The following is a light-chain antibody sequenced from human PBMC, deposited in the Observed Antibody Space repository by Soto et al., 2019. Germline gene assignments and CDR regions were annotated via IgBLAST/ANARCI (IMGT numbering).Light chain of an antibody. Sequence: QSVLTQPPSVSAAPGQKVTISCSGSSSNIGNNYVSWYQQLPGTAPKLLISENSKRPSGIPDRFSGSKSGTSATLGITGLQTGDEADYYCGTWDNSLSAGVFGGGTQLTVL. J-gene: IGLJ3*02. V-gene: IGLV1-51*02. CDR1: SSNIGNNY. CDR3: GTWDNSLSAGV. CDR2: ENS.